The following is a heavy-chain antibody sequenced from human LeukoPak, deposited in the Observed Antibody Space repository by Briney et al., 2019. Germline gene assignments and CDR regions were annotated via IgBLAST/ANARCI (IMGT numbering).Heavy chain of an antibody. CDR3: ARDLTRYGHRNSGPVDY. V-gene: IGHV1-18*01. D-gene: IGHD3-9*01. Sequence: GASVNVSCTASGYTFTSYGISWVRQAPGPGLEWMGWISAYNGNTNYAQTLHGRVTITKHTSTSTAYLPLRGPLSEDKALYYCARDLTRYGHRNSGPVDYWGQGTLVTVSS. CDR2: ISAYNGNT. CDR1: GYTFTSYG. J-gene: IGHJ4*02.